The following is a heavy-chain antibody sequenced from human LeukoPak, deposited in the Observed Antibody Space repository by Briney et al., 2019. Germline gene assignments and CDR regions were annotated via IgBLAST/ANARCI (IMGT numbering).Heavy chain of an antibody. CDR1: GGSISSYY. V-gene: IGHV4-4*07. Sequence: SETLSLTCTVSGGSISSYYWNWIRQPAGKGLEWIGRIYTSGNTNYSPSLKSQVTISVDKSKNQFSLKLSSVTAADTAVYYCAGTDTSGYDRFDYWGQGALVTVSS. CDR3: AGTDTSGYDRFDY. CDR2: IYTSGNT. D-gene: IGHD3-22*01. J-gene: IGHJ4*02.